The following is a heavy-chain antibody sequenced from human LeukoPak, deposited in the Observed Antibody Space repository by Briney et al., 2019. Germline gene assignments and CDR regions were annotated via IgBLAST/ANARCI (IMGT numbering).Heavy chain of an antibody. Sequence: SETLSLTCTVSGGSNSSYYWSWIRQPPGKGLEWIGYIYYSGSTNYNPSLKSRVTISVDTSKNQFSLKLSSVTAADTAVYYCARGNPYSSSWPNFDYWGQGTLVTVSS. J-gene: IGHJ4*02. CDR1: GGSNSSYY. V-gene: IGHV4-59*01. D-gene: IGHD6-13*01. CDR2: IYYSGST. CDR3: ARGNPYSSSWPNFDY.